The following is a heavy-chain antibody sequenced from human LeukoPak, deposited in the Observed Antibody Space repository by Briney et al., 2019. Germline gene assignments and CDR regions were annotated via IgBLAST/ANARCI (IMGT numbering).Heavy chain of an antibody. D-gene: IGHD3-10*01. CDR2: ISSSSSYI. Sequence: KSGGSLRLSCAASGFTFSSYSMNWVRQAPGKGLEWVSSISSSSSYIYYADSVKGRFTISRDNAKNSLYLQMNSLRAEDTAVYYCARGEGITMVRGAYWGQGTLVTVSS. CDR3: ARGEGITMVRGAY. J-gene: IGHJ4*02. V-gene: IGHV3-21*01. CDR1: GFTFSSYS.